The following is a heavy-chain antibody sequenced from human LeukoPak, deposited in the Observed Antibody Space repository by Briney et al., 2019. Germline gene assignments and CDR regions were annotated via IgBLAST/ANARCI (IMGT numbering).Heavy chain of an antibody. V-gene: IGHV3-30*02. CDR1: GFTFSSYG. D-gene: IGHD6-19*01. J-gene: IGHJ4*02. CDR3: AKDAGKQWLAPFDY. CDR2: IRYDGSNK. Sequence: PGGSLTLSCAASGFTFSSYGMHWVRQAPGKGLEWVAFIRYDGSNKYNPDSVTGQFTISRDNSKITLYLQMDSLRDDGTAVYYCAKDAGKQWLAPFDYWGQGTLVTVSS.